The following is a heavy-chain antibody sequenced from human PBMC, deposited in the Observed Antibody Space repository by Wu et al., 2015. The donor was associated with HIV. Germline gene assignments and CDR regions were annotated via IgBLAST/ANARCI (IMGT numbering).Heavy chain of an antibody. V-gene: IGHV1-18*01. CDR3: ARSDGGYNVLHY. CDR2: ISTYSGNT. Sequence: QVQLVQSGAEVKKPGSSVKVSCKASGGTFSSYGISWVRQAPGQGLEWMGWISTYSGNTNYAQKLQGRVTMTTDTSTSTAYMELRSLRSDDTAVYYCARSDGGYNVLHYWGQGTLVTVSS. D-gene: IGHD5-24*01. CDR1: GGTFSSYG. J-gene: IGHJ4*02.